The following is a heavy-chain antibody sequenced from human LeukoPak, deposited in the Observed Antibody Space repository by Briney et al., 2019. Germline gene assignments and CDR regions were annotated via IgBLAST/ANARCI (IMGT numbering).Heavy chain of an antibody. CDR1: GFTFSSYS. D-gene: IGHD3-22*01. J-gene: IGHJ4*02. Sequence: GGSLRLSCAASGFTFSSYSMNWVRQAPGKGLEWVSAISGSGGSTYYADSVEGRFTISRDNSKNTLYLQMNSLRAEDTAVYYCAKASAMIVVVSKHFDYWGQGTLVTVSS. V-gene: IGHV3-23*01. CDR2: ISGSGGST. CDR3: AKASAMIVVVSKHFDY.